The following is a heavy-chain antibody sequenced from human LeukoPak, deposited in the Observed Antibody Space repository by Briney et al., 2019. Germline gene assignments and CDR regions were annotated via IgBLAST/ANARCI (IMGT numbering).Heavy chain of an antibody. CDR1: GFTVSSNY. J-gene: IGHJ6*03. CDR3: ARERPGLDYMDV. D-gene: IGHD6-25*01. V-gene: IGHV3-53*01. Sequence: PGGSLRLSCAASGFTVSSNYMSWVRQAPGKGLEWVSVIYSGGSTYYADSVKGRFTISRDNSKNTLYLQMNSLRAEDTAVYYCARERPGLDYMDVWGKGTTVTASS. CDR2: IYSGGST.